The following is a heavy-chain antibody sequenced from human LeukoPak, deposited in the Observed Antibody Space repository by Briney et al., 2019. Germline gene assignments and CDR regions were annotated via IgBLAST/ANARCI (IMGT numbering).Heavy chain of an antibody. CDR1: GGSISSGDYY. Sequence: SQTLSRTCTVSGGSISSGDYYWSWIRQPPGKGLEWIGYIYYSGSTYYNPSLKSRVTISVDTSKNQFSLKLSSVTAADTAVYYCQGFGGYSSSWYYFDYWGQGTLVTVSS. CDR3: QGFGGYSSSWYYFDY. D-gene: IGHD6-13*01. J-gene: IGHJ4*02. CDR2: IYYSGST. V-gene: IGHV4-30-4*01.